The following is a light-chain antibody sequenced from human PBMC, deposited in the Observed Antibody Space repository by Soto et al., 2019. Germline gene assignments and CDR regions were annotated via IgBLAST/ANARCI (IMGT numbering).Light chain of an antibody. CDR1: QSVSSSY. CDR3: QQFGTSPYT. Sequence: EIVLTQSPGTLSLSPGERATLSCRASQSVSSSYLAWYQQKPGRTPRLLIYGASSRATGIPHRFSGSGSGTSFTLTISRLVPEDFAEYYCQQFGTSPYTFGQRNKLDI. J-gene: IGKJ2*01. V-gene: IGKV3-20*01. CDR2: GAS.